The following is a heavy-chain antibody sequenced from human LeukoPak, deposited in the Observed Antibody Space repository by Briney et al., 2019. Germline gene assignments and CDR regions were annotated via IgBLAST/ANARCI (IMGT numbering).Heavy chain of an antibody. J-gene: IGHJ3*02. D-gene: IGHD4-17*01. V-gene: IGHV3-48*01. CDR1: GFTFSTYS. CDR2: ISDSTSTI. Sequence: PGGSLRLSCAASGFTFSTYSMNWVRQAPGKGLEWVSYISDSTSTIYYADSVKGRFTISRDNSKNTLYLQMNSLRAEDTAVYYCAKGLLTVTTPAFDIWGQGTMVTVSS. CDR3: AKGLLTVTTPAFDI.